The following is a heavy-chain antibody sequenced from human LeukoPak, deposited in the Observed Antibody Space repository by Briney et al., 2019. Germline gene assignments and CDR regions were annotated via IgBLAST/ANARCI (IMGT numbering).Heavy chain of an antibody. Sequence: PGGSLRLSCAASGFTFSSYAMRWVRQAPGKGLEWVAVISYDGSNKYYADSVKGRFTISRDNSKNTLYLQMNSLRAEDTAVYYCASLPIEYSSSNWGQGTLVTVSS. CDR1: GFTFSSYA. CDR2: ISYDGSNK. V-gene: IGHV3-30*01. J-gene: IGHJ4*02. D-gene: IGHD6-6*01. CDR3: ASLPIEYSSSN.